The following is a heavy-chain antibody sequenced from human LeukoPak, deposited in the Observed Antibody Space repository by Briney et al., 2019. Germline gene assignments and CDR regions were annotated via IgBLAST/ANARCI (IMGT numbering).Heavy chain of an antibody. V-gene: IGHV1-69*04. Sequence: SVKVSCKASGGTFSSYAISWVRQAPGQRLEWMGRIIPIFGIANYAQKFQGRVTITADKSTSTAYMELSSLRSEDTAVYYCAGVEPTGWFDPWGQGTLVTVSS. CDR2: IIPIFGIA. D-gene: IGHD1-14*01. CDR1: GGTFSSYA. CDR3: AGVEPTGWFDP. J-gene: IGHJ5*02.